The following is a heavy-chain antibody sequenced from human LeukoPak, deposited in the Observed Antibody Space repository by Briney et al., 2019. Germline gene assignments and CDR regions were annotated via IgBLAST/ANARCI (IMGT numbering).Heavy chain of an antibody. Sequence: GGSLRLSCAASGFTFSNAWMNWVRQAPGKGLEWVANIKEDGTEKNYVDSVKGRFTISRNNTNNSLYLQMNGLRAEDTALYYCARTYGSGSSYRHFDSWGQGTLVTVSS. J-gene: IGHJ4*02. V-gene: IGHV3-7*01. CDR3: ARTYGSGSSYRHFDS. D-gene: IGHD3-10*01. CDR1: GFTFSNAW. CDR2: IKEDGTEK.